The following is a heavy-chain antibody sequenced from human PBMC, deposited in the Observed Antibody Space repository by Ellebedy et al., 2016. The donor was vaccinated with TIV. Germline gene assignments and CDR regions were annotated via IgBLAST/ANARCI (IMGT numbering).Heavy chain of an antibody. D-gene: IGHD2/OR15-2a*01. V-gene: IGHV3-66*01. CDR2: IYKDGGT. CDR1: GFTVSDYF. Sequence: PGGSLRLSCAASGFTVSDYFMSWVRQAPGKGLEWVSIIYKDGGTNYTDSVAGRFTISRDNSMNTLYLQMNSLRVEDTAVYYCARERGGGGNFGDNWFDPWGQGTLVTVSS. CDR3: ARERGGGGNFGDNWFDP. J-gene: IGHJ5*02.